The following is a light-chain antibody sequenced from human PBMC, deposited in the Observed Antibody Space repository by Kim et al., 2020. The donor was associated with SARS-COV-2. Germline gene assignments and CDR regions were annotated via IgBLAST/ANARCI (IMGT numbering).Light chain of an antibody. J-gene: IGKJ1*01. CDR3: LQHNSFPWT. CDR2: EAS. Sequence: IRSDLSWYQQKPGKAPKRLIYEASSLQSGVPSRFSGSGSGTGFTLTITSLQPEDFATYFCLQHNSFPWTFGHGTKVEIK. V-gene: IGKV1-17*01. CDR1: IRSD.